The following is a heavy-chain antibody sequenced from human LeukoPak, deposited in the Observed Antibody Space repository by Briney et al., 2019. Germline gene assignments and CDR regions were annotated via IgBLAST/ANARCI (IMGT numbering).Heavy chain of an antibody. V-gene: IGHV1-69*05. CDR2: IIPIFGTA. Sequence: SVKVSCKASGGTFSSYAIIWVRQAPGQGLEWMGGIIPIFGTANYAQKFQGRVTMTRNTSISTAYMELSSLRSEDTAVYYCARSRGPTDYWGQGTLVTVSS. D-gene: IGHD3/OR15-3a*01. CDR3: ARSRGPTDY. J-gene: IGHJ4*02. CDR1: GGTFSSYA.